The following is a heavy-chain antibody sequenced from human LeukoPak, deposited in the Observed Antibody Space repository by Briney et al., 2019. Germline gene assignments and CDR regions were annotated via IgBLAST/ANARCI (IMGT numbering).Heavy chain of an antibody. J-gene: IGHJ4*02. Sequence: GGSLRLSCAASGFTFSSYGMHWVRQAPGKGLEWVAFIRYDGSNKYYADSVKGRFTISRDNSKNTLYLQMNSLRAEDTAVYYCARDHKVGVAVAGRGALGYWGQGTLVTVSS. CDR2: IRYDGSNK. CDR1: GFTFSSYG. CDR3: ARDHKVGVAVAGRGALGY. V-gene: IGHV3-30*02. D-gene: IGHD6-19*01.